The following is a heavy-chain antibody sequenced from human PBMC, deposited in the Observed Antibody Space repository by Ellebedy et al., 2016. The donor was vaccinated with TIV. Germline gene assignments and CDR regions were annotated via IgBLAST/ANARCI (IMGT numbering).Heavy chain of an antibody. CDR3: ARSFMICGVVRWHFDL. CDR2: IYTAGST. V-gene: IGHV3-53*01. CDR1: GFTVSSND. D-gene: IGHD3-3*01. J-gene: IGHJ2*01. Sequence: PGGSLRLSCAASGFTVSSNDINWVRQAPGKGLAWAPIIYTAGSTYYADSVKSRFTISRDDSKNTLYLQMNSLRAEDTAVYYCARSFMICGVVRWHFDLWGRGTLVTVSS.